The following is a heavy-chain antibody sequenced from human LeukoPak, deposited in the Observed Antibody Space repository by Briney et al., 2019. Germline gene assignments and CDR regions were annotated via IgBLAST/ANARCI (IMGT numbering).Heavy chain of an antibody. CDR1: GYTFTSYY. J-gene: IGHJ3*02. CDR2: INPSSGST. Sequence: ASVKVSCTASGYTFTSYYMHWVRQAPGQGLEWMGIINPSSGSTSYAQKFQGRVTMTRDTSTSTVYMELSSLRSEDTAVYYCARGMIVVVINSAFDIWGQGTMVTVSS. D-gene: IGHD3-22*01. CDR3: ARGMIVVVINSAFDI. V-gene: IGHV1-46*01.